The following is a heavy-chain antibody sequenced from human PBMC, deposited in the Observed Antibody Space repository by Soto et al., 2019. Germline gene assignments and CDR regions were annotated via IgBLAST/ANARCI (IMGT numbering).Heavy chain of an antibody. CDR3: ARISRRSSWYYYYYGMDV. CDR2: IDWDDDK. V-gene: IGHV2-70*01. Sequence: SGPTLVNPTQTLTLTCTFSGFSLSTSGMCVSWIRQPPGKALEWLALIDWDDDKYYSTSLKTRLTISKDTSKNQVVLTMTNMDPVDTATYYCARISRRSSWYYYYYGMDVWGQGTTVTVSS. J-gene: IGHJ6*02. D-gene: IGHD6-13*01. CDR1: GFSLSTSGMC.